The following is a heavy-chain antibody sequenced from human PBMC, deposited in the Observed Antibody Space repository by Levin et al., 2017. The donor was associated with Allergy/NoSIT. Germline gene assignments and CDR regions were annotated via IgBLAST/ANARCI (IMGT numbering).Heavy chain of an antibody. J-gene: IGHJ4*02. CDR1: GFTFSSYS. Sequence: PGGSLRLSCAASGFTFSSYSMNWVRQAPGKGLEWVSSISSSSSYIYYADSVKGRFTISRDNAKNSLYLQMNSLRAEDTAVYYCARSKSYGDYPVPFFDYWGQGTLVTVSS. V-gene: IGHV3-21*01. CDR3: ARSKSYGDYPVPFFDY. CDR2: ISSSSSYI. D-gene: IGHD4-17*01.